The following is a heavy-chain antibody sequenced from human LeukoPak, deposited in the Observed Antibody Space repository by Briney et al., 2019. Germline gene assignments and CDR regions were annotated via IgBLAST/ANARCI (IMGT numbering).Heavy chain of an antibody. CDR2: ISSSGSTI. CDR3: AREYDFWSGYFDY. D-gene: IGHD3-3*01. Sequence: GGSLRLSCAASGFTFSDYYMSWIRQAPGKGLEWVSYISSSGSTIYYADSVKGRFTISMDNAKNSLYLQMNSLRAEDTAVYYCAREYDFWSGYFDYWGQGTLVTVSS. CDR1: GFTFSDYY. V-gene: IGHV3-11*04. J-gene: IGHJ4*02.